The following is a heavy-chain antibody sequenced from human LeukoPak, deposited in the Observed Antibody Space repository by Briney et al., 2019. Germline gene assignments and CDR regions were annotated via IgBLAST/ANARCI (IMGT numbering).Heavy chain of an antibody. D-gene: IGHD6-13*01. Sequence: PGGSLRLSCAASGFTFSSYWMSWVRQAPGKGLEWVANIKQDGSEKLYVDSVKGRFTISRDNAKNSLFLQMNSLRADDTAVYYCARACSMTTCNFDYWGQGTLVTVSS. CDR2: IKQDGSEK. CDR1: GFTFSSYW. CDR3: ARACSMTTCNFDY. J-gene: IGHJ4*02. V-gene: IGHV3-7*01.